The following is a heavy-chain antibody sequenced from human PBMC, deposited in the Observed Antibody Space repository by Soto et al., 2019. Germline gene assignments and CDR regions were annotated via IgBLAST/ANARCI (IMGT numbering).Heavy chain of an antibody. V-gene: IGHV4-59*01. D-gene: IGHD3-16*01. CDR1: GGSISSYY. CDR2: IYYSGST. Sequence: TLSLTCTVSGGSISSYYWSWIRQPPGKGLEWIGYIYYSGSTNYNLSLKSRVTISVDTSKNQFSLKLSSVTAADTAVYYCARRYGGNFDYWGQGTLVTVSS. CDR3: ARRYGGNFDY. J-gene: IGHJ4*02.